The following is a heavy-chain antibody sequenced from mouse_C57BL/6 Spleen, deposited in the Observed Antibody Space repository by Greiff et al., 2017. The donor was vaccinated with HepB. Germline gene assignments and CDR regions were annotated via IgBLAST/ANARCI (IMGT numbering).Heavy chain of an antibody. CDR1: GYTFTSYW. D-gene: IGHD2-4*01. CDR3: ASIYYDYDY. V-gene: IGHV1-59*01. CDR2: IDTSDSYT. Sequence: VQLQQPGAELVRPGTSVKLSCKASGYTFTSYWMHWVKQRPGQGLEWIGVIDTSDSYTNYNQKFKGKATLTVDTSSSTAYMQLSSLTSEDSAVYYCASIYYDYDYWGQGTTLTVSS. J-gene: IGHJ2*01.